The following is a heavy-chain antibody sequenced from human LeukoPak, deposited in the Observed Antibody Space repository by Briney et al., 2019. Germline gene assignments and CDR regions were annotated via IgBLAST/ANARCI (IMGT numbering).Heavy chain of an antibody. V-gene: IGHV3-64*01. CDR3: ARECYYYGMDV. CDR1: GFTFSSYA. CDR2: ISSNGGST. Sequence: GGSLRLSCAASGFTFSSYAMHWVRQAPGKGLEYVSAISSNGGSTYYATSVKGRFTISRDNSKNTLYLQMGSLRAEDMAVYYCARECYYYGMDVWGQGTTVTVS. J-gene: IGHJ6*02.